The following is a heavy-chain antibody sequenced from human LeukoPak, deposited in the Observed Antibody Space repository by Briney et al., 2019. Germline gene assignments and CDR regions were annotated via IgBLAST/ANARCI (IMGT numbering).Heavy chain of an antibody. CDR3: ARVGWEIRHAFDI. J-gene: IGHJ3*02. CDR1: GFTFSSYS. D-gene: IGHD1-26*01. CDR2: ISSSSSYI. V-gene: IGHV3-21*01. Sequence: GGSLRLSCAASGFTFSSYSMNWVRQAPGKGLEWVSSISSSSSYIYYADSVKGRFTISRDNAKNSLYLQMNSLRAEDTAVYYCARVGWEIRHAFDIWGQGTMVTVSS.